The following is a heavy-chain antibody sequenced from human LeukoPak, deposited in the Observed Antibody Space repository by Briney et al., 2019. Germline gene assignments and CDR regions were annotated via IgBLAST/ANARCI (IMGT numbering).Heavy chain of an antibody. V-gene: IGHV3-23*01. Sequence: GGSLRLSCAASGFTFSIPAMTWVRQAPGKGLEWVALINYSGSNAYYADSVRGRFTISRDSSKSMLYLQMDSLRAGDTAIYYCAKNYDSGRGVPYALDVWGQGTTVTVSS. CDR1: GFTFSIPA. CDR3: AKNYDSGRGVPYALDV. D-gene: IGHD3-10*01. J-gene: IGHJ6*02. CDR2: INYSGSNA.